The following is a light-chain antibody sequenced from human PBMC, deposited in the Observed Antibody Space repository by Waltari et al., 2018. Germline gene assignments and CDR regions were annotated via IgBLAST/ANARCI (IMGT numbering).Light chain of an antibody. J-gene: IGLJ2*01. V-gene: IGLV2-23*01. CDR1: SSDVGSYHL. CDR2: EGT. CDR3: CSYAHSSRVV. Sequence: QSALTQPASVSGSPGQSITISCTGTSSDVGSYHLFSWDQHYPGPAPKLMIYEGTKRPSGVSNRFSGSKSGNTASLTISGLQAEDEADYRCCSYAHSSRVVFGGGTKVTVL.